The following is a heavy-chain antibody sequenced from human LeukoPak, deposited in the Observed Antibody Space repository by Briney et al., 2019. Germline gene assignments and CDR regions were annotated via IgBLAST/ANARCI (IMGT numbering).Heavy chain of an antibody. Sequence: GESLKISCKGSGYSFTSYWIGWVRQVPGKGLEWMGIIYPGDSDTRYSPSFQGQVTISADKSISTAYLQWSSLKASGTAMYYCARPGGASYVANYFDYWGQGTLVTVSS. J-gene: IGHJ4*02. V-gene: IGHV5-51*01. CDR2: IYPGDSDT. CDR1: GYSFTSYW. D-gene: IGHD3-16*01. CDR3: ARPGGASYVANYFDY.